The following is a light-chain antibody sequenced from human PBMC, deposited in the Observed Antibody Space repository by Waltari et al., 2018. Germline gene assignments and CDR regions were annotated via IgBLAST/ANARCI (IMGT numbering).Light chain of an antibody. CDR2: VAS. Sequence: IQMTQSPSSLSASVGDRVTITCRASQSISSSLNWYQQIPGKAPKLLIYVASNLQSGVPSRLSGSGSGTDFSLTISSLQPEDFATYYCQQSYITTYTFGQGTKLEIK. CDR3: QQSYITTYT. V-gene: IGKV1-39*01. J-gene: IGKJ2*01. CDR1: QSISSS.